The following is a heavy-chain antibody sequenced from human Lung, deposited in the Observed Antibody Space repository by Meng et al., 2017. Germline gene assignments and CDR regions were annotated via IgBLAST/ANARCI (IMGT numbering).Heavy chain of an antibody. CDR2: IYPSDSDT. J-gene: IGHJ4*02. V-gene: IGHV5-51*01. CDR3: ARVAGSSWYTDY. CDR1: GYSFINYW. Sequence: KVSCKGSGYSFINYWIGWVRQMPGKGLEWMGIIYPSDSDTRYSPSFQGQVTISADKSISTAYLQWSSLKASDTAMYYCARVAGSSWYTDYWGQGTLVTVSS. D-gene: IGHD6-13*01.